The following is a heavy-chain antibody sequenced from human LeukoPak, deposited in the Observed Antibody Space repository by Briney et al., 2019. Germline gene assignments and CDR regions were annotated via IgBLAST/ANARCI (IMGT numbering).Heavy chain of an antibody. J-gene: IGHJ4*02. D-gene: IGHD2-21*02. CDR2: IIPIFGTA. CDR3: AREAYCGGDCYLDY. Sequence: SVKVSCKASGGTFSSYAISWVRQAPGQGLEWMGGIIPIFGTANYAQKFQGRVTMTTDTSTSTAYMELRSLRSDDTAVYYCAREAYCGGDCYLDYWGQGTLVTVSS. V-gene: IGHV1-69*05. CDR1: GGTFSSYA.